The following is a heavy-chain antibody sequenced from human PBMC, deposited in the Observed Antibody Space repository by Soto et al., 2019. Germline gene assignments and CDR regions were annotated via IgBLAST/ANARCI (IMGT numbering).Heavy chain of an antibody. Sequence: GGSLRLSWGASGVTFSNYGMHRVRQTPGKGLEWVEVISYDGSNKYYADSVKGQFTISRDNSKNTLYLQMNSLRAEDTAVYYCAKGAAAAFDYWGQGTLVTVSS. CDR3: AKGAAAAFDY. V-gene: IGHV3-30*18. CDR1: GVTFSNYG. J-gene: IGHJ4*02. D-gene: IGHD6-13*01. CDR2: ISYDGSNK.